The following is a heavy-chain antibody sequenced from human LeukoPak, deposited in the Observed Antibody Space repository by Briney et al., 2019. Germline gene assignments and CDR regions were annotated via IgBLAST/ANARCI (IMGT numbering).Heavy chain of an antibody. CDR1: GGSISNYY. D-gene: IGHD1-26*01. CDR2: LLGSGST. Sequence: SETLSLTCTVSGGSISNYYWNWIRQPAGKGLEWIGRLLGSGSTDYNPSLKSRVTMSGDKSKNQFSLKLSAVTAADTAVYYCARQVILGTNTGAYDSWGQGTMVTVSS. V-gene: IGHV4-4*07. J-gene: IGHJ3*02. CDR3: ARQVILGTNTGAYDS.